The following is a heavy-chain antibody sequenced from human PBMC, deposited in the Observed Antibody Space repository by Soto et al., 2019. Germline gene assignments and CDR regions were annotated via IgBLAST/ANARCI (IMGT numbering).Heavy chain of an antibody. CDR2: TYYRSKWYN. V-gene: IGHV6-1*01. J-gene: IGHJ4*02. CDR3: ARDPYYYDSSGYYYFDC. D-gene: IGHD3-22*01. CDR1: GDSVSSNSAA. Sequence: PSQTLSLTCAISGDSVSSNSAAWNWIRQSPSRGLEWLGRTYYRSKWYNDYAVSVKSRITINPDTSKNQFSLQLNSVTPENTAVYYCARDPYYYDSSGYYYFDCWGQGTLVTVSS.